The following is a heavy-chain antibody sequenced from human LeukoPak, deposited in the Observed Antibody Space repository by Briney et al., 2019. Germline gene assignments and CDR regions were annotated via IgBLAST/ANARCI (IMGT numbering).Heavy chain of an antibody. CDR3: ARHVRSAYGGNDYFDY. V-gene: IGHV4-59*08. Sequence: PSETLSLTCSVSDGSINSYYWNWIRRPPGKGLEWIGYIYYNGNTNYSPSLKSRVTMSVDTSKNLFSLKLNSVTAADTAVYYCARHVRSAYGGNDYFDYWAREPWSPSPQ. D-gene: IGHD4-23*01. CDR2: IYYNGNT. CDR1: DGSINSYY. J-gene: IGHJ4*02.